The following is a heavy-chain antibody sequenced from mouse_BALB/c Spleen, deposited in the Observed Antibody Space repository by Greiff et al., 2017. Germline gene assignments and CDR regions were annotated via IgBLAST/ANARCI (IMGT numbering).Heavy chain of an antibody. CDR2: ISDGGSYT. V-gene: IGHV5-4*02. J-gene: IGHJ2*01. CDR1: GFTFSDYY. D-gene: IGHD4-1*01. CDR3: ARRELGRAFDY. Sequence: EVMLVESGGGLVKPGGSLKLSCAASGFTFSDYYMYWVRQTPEKRLEWVATISDGGSYTYYPDSVKGRFTISRDNAKNNLYLQMSSLKSEDTAMYYCARRELGRAFDYWGQGTTLTVSS.